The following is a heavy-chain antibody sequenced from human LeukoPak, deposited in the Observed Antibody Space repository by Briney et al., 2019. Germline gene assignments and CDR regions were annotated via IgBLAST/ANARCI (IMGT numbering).Heavy chain of an antibody. CDR2: IRRAGSEK. CDR3: VRDGGTDWYDP. D-gene: IGHD3-16*01. J-gene: IGHJ5*02. CDR1: GFSFSDYW. Sequence: PGGSLRLSCAASGFSFSDYWMTWVRQAPGKGLEWVANIRRAGSEKTYVDSVKGRFTIPRDNAKNSLYLQMNSLRAEDTAVYYCVRDGGTDWYDPWGGGTLVTVFS. V-gene: IGHV3-7*01.